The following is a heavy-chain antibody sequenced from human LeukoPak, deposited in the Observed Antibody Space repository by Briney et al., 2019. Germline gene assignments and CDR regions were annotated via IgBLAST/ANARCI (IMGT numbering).Heavy chain of an antibody. Sequence: GGSLRLSCAASRFTFSSYGMHWVRQAPGKGLEWVAVMSYDGADKYYADSVKGRFTISRDNSKNTLFLQMNSLRAEDTAVYFCARDVGGGDTFDYWGQGTLVTVSS. CDR1: RFTFSSYG. V-gene: IGHV3-30*03. CDR3: ARDVGGGDTFDY. D-gene: IGHD2-21*02. J-gene: IGHJ4*02. CDR2: MSYDGADK.